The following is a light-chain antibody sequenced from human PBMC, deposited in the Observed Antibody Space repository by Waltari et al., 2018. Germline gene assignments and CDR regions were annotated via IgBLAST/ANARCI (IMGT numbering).Light chain of an antibody. CDR2: YKSDSDK. CDR3: MIWHSSAHVA. V-gene: IGLV5-45*02. CDR1: SDINVGPYR. Sequence: QAVLTQPSSLSASPGASASLTCTLRSDINVGPYRIYWSPQKPGSHPQYLLRYKSDSDKKQGSGVPIRFSGSKDASANAGIVLSSGLQSEDEADYYGMIWHSSAHVAFGGGTKLTVL. J-gene: IGLJ2*01.